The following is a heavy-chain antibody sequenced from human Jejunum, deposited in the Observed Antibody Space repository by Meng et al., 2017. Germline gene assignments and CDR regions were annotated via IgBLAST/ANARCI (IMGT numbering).Heavy chain of an antibody. D-gene: IGHD5/OR15-5a*01. J-gene: IGHJ4*02. Sequence: GESLKISCAASGFSFRNYEMNWVRQAPGKGLEWVSYISTTGDTIYYADSVKGRFTISRDNAKDSLFLQMNSLRDEDTAVYYCARARDTGSTILGYWGQGTLVTVSS. CDR1: GFSFRNYE. CDR3: ARARDTGSTILGY. CDR2: ISTTGDTI. V-gene: IGHV3-48*03.